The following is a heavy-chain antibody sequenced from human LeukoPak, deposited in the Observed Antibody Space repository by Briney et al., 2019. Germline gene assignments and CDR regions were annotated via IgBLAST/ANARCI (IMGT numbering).Heavy chain of an antibody. Sequence: GSVKVSCKASGYTFTGYYMHWVRQAPGQGLEWMGWIKANSGGTNYAQKFQGRVTMTRDTSISTAYMELSRLRTDDTAVYYCARGSLLRAFYYYYGMDVWGQGTTVTVSS. D-gene: IGHD3-3*02. V-gene: IGHV1-2*02. CDR3: ARGSLLRAFYYYYGMDV. CDR2: IKANSGGT. J-gene: IGHJ6*02. CDR1: GYTFTGYY.